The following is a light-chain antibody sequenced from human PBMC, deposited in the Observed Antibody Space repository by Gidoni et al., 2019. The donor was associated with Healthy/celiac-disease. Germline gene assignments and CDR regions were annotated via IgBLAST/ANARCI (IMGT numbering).Light chain of an antibody. CDR1: QSISSY. V-gene: IGKV1-39*01. CDR2: AAS. Sequence: DIQMTQSPSSLSASVGDRVTITCRESQSISSYLNWYQQKPGKAPKLLIYAASSLQSGVPSRFSGSESGTDFTLTISSLQPEDFATYYCQQSYSTPWAFGQGTKVEIK. J-gene: IGKJ1*01. CDR3: QQSYSTPWA.